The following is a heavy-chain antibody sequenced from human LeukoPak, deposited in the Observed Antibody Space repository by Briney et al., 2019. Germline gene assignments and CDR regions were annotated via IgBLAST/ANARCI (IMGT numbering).Heavy chain of an antibody. J-gene: IGHJ3*02. D-gene: IGHD2-15*01. CDR3: AREIKTTPDAFDI. CDR2: IYSTGSAI. V-gene: IGHV3-48*03. Sequence: PGGSLRLSCATSEFTFSSCEMNWVRQAPGKGLEWVSYIYSTGSAIHYADSVKGRFTVSIDSTKNSLYLQMNSLRAEDTAVYYCAREIKTTPDAFDIWGQGTKVTVSS. CDR1: EFTFSSCE.